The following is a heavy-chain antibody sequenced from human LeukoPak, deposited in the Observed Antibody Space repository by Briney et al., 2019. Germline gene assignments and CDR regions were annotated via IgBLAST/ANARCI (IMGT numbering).Heavy chain of an antibody. V-gene: IGHV4-59*08. J-gene: IGHJ4*02. Sequence: PSETLSLTCTVSGGSISSYYWSWIRQPPGKGLEWIGYIYYSGSTNYNPSLKSRVTISVDTSKNQFSLKLSSVTAADTAVYYSARWGITVTAYDYWGQGTLVTVSS. D-gene: IGHD4-17*01. CDR1: GGSISSYY. CDR3: ARWGITVTAYDY. CDR2: IYYSGST.